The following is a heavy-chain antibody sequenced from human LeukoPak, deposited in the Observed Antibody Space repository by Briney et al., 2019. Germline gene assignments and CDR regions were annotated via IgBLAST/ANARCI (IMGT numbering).Heavy chain of an antibody. CDR3: ARSHASKSSPIGDWEHNWFDP. J-gene: IGHJ5*02. CDR1: GGSISSGGYY. V-gene: IGHV4-31*03. CDR2: IHYSGST. Sequence: SETLSLTCTVSGGSISSGGYYWSWIRQHPGKGLEYIGYIHYSGSTHYNPSLKSRVTIAIDTSKMQFSLRLSSVTAADTAVYYCARSHASKSSPIGDWEHNWFDPWGQGTLVTVSS. D-gene: IGHD2-21*02.